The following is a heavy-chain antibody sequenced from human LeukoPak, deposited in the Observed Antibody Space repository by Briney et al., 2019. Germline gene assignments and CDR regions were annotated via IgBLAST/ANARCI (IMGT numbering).Heavy chain of an antibody. CDR1: TFTFNSYA. Sequence: GGSLTLSCAASTFTFNSYAMHWVRQAPGKGLEWVAVISYDGSNKYYADSVKGRFTISRDNSKNTLYLQMNSLRAEDTAVYYCARLGIAAAGTYRLRDYWGQGTLVTVSS. CDR3: ARLGIAAAGTYRLRDY. CDR2: ISYDGSNK. V-gene: IGHV3-30*04. D-gene: IGHD6-13*01. J-gene: IGHJ4*02.